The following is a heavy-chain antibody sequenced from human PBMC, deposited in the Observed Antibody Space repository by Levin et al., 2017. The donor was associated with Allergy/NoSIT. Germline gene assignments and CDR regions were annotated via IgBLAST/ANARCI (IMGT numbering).Heavy chain of an antibody. V-gene: IGHV5-51*01. CDR2: IYPGDSET. J-gene: IGHJ4*02. CDR3: ARQGSITAGAFDY. CDR1: GYSFTTYW. Sequence: RGESLKISCQGSGYSFTTYWIGWVRQMPGKGLEWVGAIYPGDSETRYSPSFQGQVTISADKSITTAFLQWSSLKASDIGMYYCARQGSITAGAFDYWGQGTRVTVSS. D-gene: IGHD5-12*01.